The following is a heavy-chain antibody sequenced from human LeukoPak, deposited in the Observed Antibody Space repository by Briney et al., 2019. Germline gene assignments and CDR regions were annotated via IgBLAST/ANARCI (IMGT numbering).Heavy chain of an antibody. D-gene: IGHD6-13*01. J-gene: IGHJ5*02. CDR1: GGSISGYY. V-gene: IGHV4-59*01. Sequence: SETLSLTCTVSGGSISGYYWSWIRQPPGKGLEWIGYIYYSGSTNYNPSPKSRVTISVDTSKNQFSLKLSSVTAADTAVYYCARGCSAGTPHNWFDPWGQGTLVTVSS. CDR3: ARGCSAGTPHNWFDP. CDR2: IYYSGST.